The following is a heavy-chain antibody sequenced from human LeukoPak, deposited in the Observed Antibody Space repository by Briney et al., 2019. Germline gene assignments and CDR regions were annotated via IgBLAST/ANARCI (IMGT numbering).Heavy chain of an antibody. D-gene: IGHD6-13*01. V-gene: IGHV4-39*02. J-gene: IGHJ5*02. Sequence: SETLSLTCTVSSGSISSGPYYWGWIRQSPGKGLEWIGSISYSGTTYYNPSLKSRVTISVDTSKNHFSLKLSSVTAADTAVYYCARVNIVAGWFDPWGQGTPVTVSS. CDR2: ISYSGTT. CDR1: SGSISSGPYY. CDR3: ARVNIVAGWFDP.